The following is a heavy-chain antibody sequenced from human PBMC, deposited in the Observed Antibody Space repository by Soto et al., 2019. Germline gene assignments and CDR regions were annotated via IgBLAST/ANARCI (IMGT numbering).Heavy chain of an antibody. V-gene: IGHV4-34*01. Sequence: SETLSLTCAVYGGSFSGYYWSWIRQPPGKGLEWIGEINHSGSTNYNPSLKSRVTISVDTSKNQFSLKLSSVTAADTAVYYCARVYGPPYYYGSGSPINFDYWGQGTLVTVSS. J-gene: IGHJ4*02. CDR2: INHSGST. CDR3: ARVYGPPYYYGSGSPINFDY. CDR1: GGSFSGYY. D-gene: IGHD3-10*01.